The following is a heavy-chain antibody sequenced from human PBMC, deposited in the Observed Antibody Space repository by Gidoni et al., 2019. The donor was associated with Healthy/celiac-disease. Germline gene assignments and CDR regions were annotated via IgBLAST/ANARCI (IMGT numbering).Heavy chain of an antibody. CDR2: IYHSGST. D-gene: IGHD1-20*01. V-gene: IGHV4-30-2*01. J-gene: IGHJ4*02. CDR3: ARGDNWKSGGYYCDY. Sequence: GLEWIGYIYHSGSTYYNPSLKSRVTISVDRSKNQFSLKLSSVTAADTAVYYCARGDNWKSGGYYCDYWGQGTLVTVSS.